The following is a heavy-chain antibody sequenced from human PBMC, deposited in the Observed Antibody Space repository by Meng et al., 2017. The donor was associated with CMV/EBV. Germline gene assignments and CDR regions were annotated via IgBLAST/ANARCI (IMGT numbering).Heavy chain of an antibody. V-gene: IGHV3-9*01. D-gene: IGHD3-16*01. CDR2: ISWNSGSI. CDR1: GFTFDDYA. J-gene: IGHJ4*02. CDR3: AKDGGPFDY. Sequence: SCAASGFTFDDYAMHWVRQAPGKGLEWVSGISWNSGSIGYADSVKGRFTISRDNAKNSLYLQMNSLRAEDTALYYCAKDGGPFDYWGQGTLVTVSS.